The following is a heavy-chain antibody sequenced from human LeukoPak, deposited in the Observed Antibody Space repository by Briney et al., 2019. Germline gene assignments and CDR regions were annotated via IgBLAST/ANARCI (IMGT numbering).Heavy chain of an antibody. D-gene: IGHD1/OR15-1a*01. Sequence: GGSLRLSCEVSGFTLRSSDMHWVRQAPGEGLKWVAVIWHDGSIERYADSVKGRFTVSRDNSGTTLYLQMNSLRVEDTAVYYCARGPLNKFGVDDWGQGTTVTVSS. CDR1: GFTLRSSD. CDR2: IWHDGSIE. CDR3: ARGPLNKFGVDD. V-gene: IGHV3-33*01. J-gene: IGHJ6*02.